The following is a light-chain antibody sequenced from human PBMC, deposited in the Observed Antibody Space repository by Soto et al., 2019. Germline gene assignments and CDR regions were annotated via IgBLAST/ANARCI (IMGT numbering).Light chain of an antibody. Sequence: EIVMTQSPSTLSVSPVERAGVSCMASQGVSSKLAWYRQRPGQALRLLIYGASTRATGIPARFSGSGSGTEFTLTISSLQSEDFAVYYCQQYNNWPPVTFGGGTKVDI. V-gene: IGKV3-15*01. CDR3: QQYNNWPPVT. CDR2: GAS. J-gene: IGKJ4*01. CDR1: QGVSSK.